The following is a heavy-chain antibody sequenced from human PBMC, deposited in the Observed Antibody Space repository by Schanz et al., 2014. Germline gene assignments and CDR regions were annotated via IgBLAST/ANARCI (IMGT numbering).Heavy chain of an antibody. CDR1: GFTFSSYA. Sequence: EVQLLESGGGLVQPGGSLRLSCAASGFTFSSYAMSWVRQAPGKGLEWVSAISGSGGSTYYADSVKGRFTISRDNSRSTMYLQMNSLRAEDTAVYYCARKVVATIGGYYDNWGQGTLVIVSS. V-gene: IGHV3-23*01. D-gene: IGHD5-12*01. CDR3: ARKVVATIGGYYDN. J-gene: IGHJ4*02. CDR2: ISGSGGST.